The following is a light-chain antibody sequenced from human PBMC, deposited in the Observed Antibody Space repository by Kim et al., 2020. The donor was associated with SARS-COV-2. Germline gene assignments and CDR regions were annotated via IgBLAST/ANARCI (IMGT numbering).Light chain of an antibody. Sequence: DIQMTQSPSSLSASVGDRAXITCRXXQDITNXLNWYQQKPGKXPKLLXYDAYELEIGVPSRFSGSGSGTDFTFTIXSLXPEDIATYXXXQYDXLXTFGQGXXL. CDR3: XQYDXLXT. J-gene: IGKJ2*01. CDR1: QDITNX. V-gene: IGKV1-33*01. CDR2: DAY.